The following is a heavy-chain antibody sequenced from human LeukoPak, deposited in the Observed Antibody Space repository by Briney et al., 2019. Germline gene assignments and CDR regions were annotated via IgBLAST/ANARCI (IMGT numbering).Heavy chain of an antibody. CDR1: GGTFSSYA. D-gene: IGHD6-13*01. Sequence: SVKVSCKASGGTFSSYAISWVRQAPGQGLEWMGGIIPIFGTANYAQKFQGRVTITADESTSTAYMELSSLRSEDTAVYYCARTQPVYSSSWYDPDYYFDYWGQGTLVTVSS. J-gene: IGHJ4*02. CDR3: ARTQPVYSSSWYDPDYYFDY. V-gene: IGHV1-69*01. CDR2: IIPIFGTA.